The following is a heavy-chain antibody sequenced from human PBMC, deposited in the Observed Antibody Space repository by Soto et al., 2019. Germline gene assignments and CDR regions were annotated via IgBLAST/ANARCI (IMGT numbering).Heavy chain of an antibody. CDR3: ARNGAD. D-gene: IGHD4-17*01. CDR1: GFTFSSYW. Sequence: EVQLVESGGGLVQPGGSLRLSCAASGFTFSSYWMHWVRQAPGKGLVWVSRINSDGSNTKYADSVKGRFTISRDNDKNTVYLQMNSLRPEDTAVYYCARNGADWGQGTLVTVSS. V-gene: IGHV3-74*03. J-gene: IGHJ4*02. CDR2: INSDGSNT.